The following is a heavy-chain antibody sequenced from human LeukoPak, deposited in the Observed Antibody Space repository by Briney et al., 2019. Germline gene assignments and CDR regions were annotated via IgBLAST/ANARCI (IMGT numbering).Heavy chain of an antibody. Sequence: GESLKISCAASGFTFSSYGMHWVRQAPGKGLEWVAFIRYDGSNKYYADSVKGRFTISRDNSKDTLYLQMNSLRAEDTAVYYCAKDDSYGSGPYGMDVWGQGTTVTVSS. D-gene: IGHD3-10*01. CDR1: GFTFSSYG. J-gene: IGHJ6*02. V-gene: IGHV3-30*02. CDR3: AKDDSYGSGPYGMDV. CDR2: IRYDGSNK.